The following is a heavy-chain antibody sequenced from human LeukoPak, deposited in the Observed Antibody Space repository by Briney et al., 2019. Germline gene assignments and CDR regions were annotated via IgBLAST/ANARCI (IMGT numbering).Heavy chain of an antibody. D-gene: IGHD3-10*01. J-gene: IGHJ4*02. Sequence: GGSLRLSCAASGLTFSRYWMYWVRQVPGRGLQWISRINGDGSVRTYADSVKGRFTISRDNVENTVSLHLNSLGAEDTAVYYCARDRGGSYSFDFWGQGTLVTVSS. CDR3: ARDRGGSYSFDF. CDR2: INGDGSVR. V-gene: IGHV3-74*01. CDR1: GLTFSRYW.